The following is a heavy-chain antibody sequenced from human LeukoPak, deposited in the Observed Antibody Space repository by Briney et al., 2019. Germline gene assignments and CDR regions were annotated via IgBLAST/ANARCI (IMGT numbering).Heavy chain of an antibody. J-gene: IGHJ4*02. V-gene: IGHV1-69*13. CDR2: IIPIFGTA. CDR1: GGTFSSYA. D-gene: IGHD4-17*01. Sequence: SVKVSCKASGGTFSSYAISWVRQAPGQGLEWMGGIIPIFGTANYAQKFQGRVTITADESTSTAYMELSSLRSEDTAVYYCARNDYGDYGGGGFDYWGQGTLVTVSS. CDR3: ARNDYGDYGGGGFDY.